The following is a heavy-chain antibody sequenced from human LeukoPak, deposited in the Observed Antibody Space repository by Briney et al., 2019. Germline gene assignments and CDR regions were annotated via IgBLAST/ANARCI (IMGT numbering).Heavy chain of an antibody. CDR3: ARDSLGTGLDY. V-gene: IGHV1-18*01. CDR1: GYTLTSYG. J-gene: IGHJ4*02. D-gene: IGHD1-1*01. Sequence: PSVRVSFKTSGYTLTSYGMSWVRQATGQGLEWMGWISAYNGNTNYAQKLQGRVTMTTDTSTSTAYMELRSLRSDDTAVYYCARDSLGTGLDYWGQGTLVTVSS. CDR2: ISAYNGNT.